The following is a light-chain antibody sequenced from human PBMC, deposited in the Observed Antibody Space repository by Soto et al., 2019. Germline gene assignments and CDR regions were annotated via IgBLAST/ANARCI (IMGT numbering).Light chain of an antibody. CDR1: SSDVGAYNY. CDR2: DVS. V-gene: IGLV2-8*01. CDR3: RSYTGNFDV. Sequence: QSALTQPPSASGSPGQAVAISCTGTSSDVGAYNYVSWYQQHSGKAPKLVFYDVSQRPSGVPDRFSGSKSGNTASLTVSGLQAEDEGEYYGRSYTGNFDVFGTGTQLTVL. J-gene: IGLJ1*01.